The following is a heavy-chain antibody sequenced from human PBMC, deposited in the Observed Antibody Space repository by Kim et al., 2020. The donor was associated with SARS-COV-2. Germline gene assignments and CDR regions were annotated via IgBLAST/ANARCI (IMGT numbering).Heavy chain of an antibody. CDR3: ARDRRYSLDY. V-gene: IGHV3-7*01. CDR2: INEDGSET. J-gene: IGHJ4*02. Sequence: GGSLRFSCAASGFTFTNNWMSWVRQAPGKGLEWVAKINEDGSETYYVNSVEGRFTISRDNAKNSLYLQMDSLRVDDTAIYYCARDRRYSLDYWGQGTRVTVSS. D-gene: IGHD1-1*01. CDR1: GFTFTNNW.